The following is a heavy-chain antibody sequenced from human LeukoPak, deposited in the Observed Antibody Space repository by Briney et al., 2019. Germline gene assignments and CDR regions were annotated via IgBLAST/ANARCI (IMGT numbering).Heavy chain of an antibody. CDR3: ARVGSSGWYVHPTLDY. V-gene: IGHV1-2*02. J-gene: IGHJ4*02. CDR2: INPSNGDT. D-gene: IGHD6-19*01. Sequence: ASVKVSCKASGYTFSGYYIHWVRQAPGQGLEWMAWINPSNGDTNYAQKFQGGVTMTRDTSISTAYMELTRLISDDTAVYYCARVGSSGWYVHPTLDYWGQGTLVTVSS. CDR1: GYTFSGYY.